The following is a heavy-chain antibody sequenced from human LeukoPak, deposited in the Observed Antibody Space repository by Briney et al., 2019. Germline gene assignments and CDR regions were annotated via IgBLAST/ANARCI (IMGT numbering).Heavy chain of an antibody. CDR2: LGFDGNNE. J-gene: IGHJ6*02. V-gene: IGHV3-30*04. D-gene: IGHD3-10*01. Sequence: GRSLRLSCAASGLTFNNYAMHWVRQAPAKGLEWVAVLGFDGNNEYYADSVEGRFTISRDNSKSTLYLQMNSLRPEDTAVYYCTRGRVYTLVREGGMDVWGQGTTVIVSS. CDR1: GLTFNNYA. CDR3: TRGRVYTLVREGGMDV.